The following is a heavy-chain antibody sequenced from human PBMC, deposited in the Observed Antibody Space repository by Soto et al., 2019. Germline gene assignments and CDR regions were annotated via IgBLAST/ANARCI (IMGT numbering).Heavy chain of an antibody. CDR3: AKDLGGKGYCTNGVCYRRSAPGGCVDY. CDR2: ISGSGGST. CDR1: GFTFSSYA. V-gene: IGHV3-23*01. D-gene: IGHD2-8*01. J-gene: IGHJ4*02. Sequence: EVQLLESGGGLVQPGGSLRLSCAASGFTFSSYAMSWVRQAPGKGLEWVSAISGSGGSTYYADSVKGRFTISRDNSKSTLYLQMNSLRAEDTAVYYCAKDLGGKGYCTNGVCYRRSAPGGCVDYWGQGTLDTVSS.